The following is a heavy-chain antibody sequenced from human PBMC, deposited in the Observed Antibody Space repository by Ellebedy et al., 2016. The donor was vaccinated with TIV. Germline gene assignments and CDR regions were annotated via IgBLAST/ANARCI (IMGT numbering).Heavy chain of an antibody. D-gene: IGHD2-21*02. V-gene: IGHV3-23*01. CDR1: GFTFSSYA. CDR3: PKGQRVVTAPFDY. CDR2: VSGSGGTT. J-gene: IGHJ4*01. Sequence: GESLKISCAASGFTFSSYAMSRVRQAPGKGLEWVSAVSGSGGTTYYADSVKGRFTISRDNSKNTLYLQMNSLRAEDTAVYYCPKGQRVVTAPFDYWGHGTLVTVSS.